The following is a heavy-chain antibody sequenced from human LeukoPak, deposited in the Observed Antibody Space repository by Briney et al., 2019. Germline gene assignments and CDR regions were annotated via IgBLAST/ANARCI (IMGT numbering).Heavy chain of an antibody. CDR2: IYYSGST. V-gene: IGHV4-59*01. Sequence: SETLSLTCTVSGGSISSYYWSWIRQPPGKGLEWIGYIYYSGSTNYNPSLKSRVTISVDTSKNQFSLKLSSVTAADTAVYYCAREQQSGASDIWGQGTMVTVSS. D-gene: IGHD1/OR15-1a*01. CDR1: GGSISSYY. J-gene: IGHJ3*02. CDR3: AREQQSGASDI.